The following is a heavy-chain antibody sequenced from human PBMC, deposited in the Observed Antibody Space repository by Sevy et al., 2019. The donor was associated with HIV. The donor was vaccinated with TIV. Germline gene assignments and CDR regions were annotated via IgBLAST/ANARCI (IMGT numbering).Heavy chain of an antibody. CDR1: GFRLNTYA. CDR3: ARDARYTTKFHPLH. V-gene: IGHV3-30*04. D-gene: IGHD1-1*01. Sequence: GGSLRLSCSASGFRLNTYAMHWVRQAPGKGLEWVSVISSTGNFESYAATVKGRFTISKDNSKNTVSLQMNSLRPEDTAMYYCARDARYTTKFHPLHWGQGTLVTVSS. J-gene: IGHJ4*02. CDR2: ISSTGNFE.